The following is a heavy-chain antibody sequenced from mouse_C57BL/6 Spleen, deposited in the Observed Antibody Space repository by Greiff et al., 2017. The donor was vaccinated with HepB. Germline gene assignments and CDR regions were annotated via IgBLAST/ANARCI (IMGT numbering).Heavy chain of an antibody. V-gene: IGHV5-17*01. CDR2: ISSGSSTI. CDR3: ASRDYYGSSLYYFDY. CDR1: GFTFSDYG. D-gene: IGHD1-1*01. J-gene: IGHJ2*01. Sequence: EVKLVESGGGLVKPGGSLKLSCAASGFTFSDYGMHWVRQAPEKGLEWVAYISSGSSTIYYADTVKGRFTISRDNAKNTLFLQRTSLRSEDTAMYYCASRDYYGSSLYYFDYWGQGTTLTVSS.